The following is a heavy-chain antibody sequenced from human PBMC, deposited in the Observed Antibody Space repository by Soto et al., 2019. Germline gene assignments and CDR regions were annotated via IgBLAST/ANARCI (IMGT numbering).Heavy chain of an antibody. CDR1: GGSISSSNYY. CDR2: IYYIGST. J-gene: IGHJ5*02. V-gene: IGHV4-39*01. Sequence: QLQLQESGPGLVKPSETLSLTCTVSGGSISSSNYYWGWIRQPPGKGLVWIGNIYYIGSTYYNPALKSRVTISVDTSKNQFSLKLSSVTAADTAVYYCARRQSSPWFDPWGQGTLVTVSS. CDR3: ARRQSSPWFDP. D-gene: IGHD2-15*01.